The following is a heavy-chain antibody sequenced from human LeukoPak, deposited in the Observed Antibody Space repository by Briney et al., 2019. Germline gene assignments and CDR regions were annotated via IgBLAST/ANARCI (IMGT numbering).Heavy chain of an antibody. V-gene: IGHV3-49*03. Sequence: RXXXTXXGXXFXDYXXXWXRQAPGKGLEWVGFIRSKAYGGTTEYAASVKSRFTISRDDSKSIAYLQMNSLKTEDTAVYYCTRALGFGELLTDYHMDVWGKGTTVTVSS. J-gene: IGHJ6*03. D-gene: IGHD3-10*01. CDR1: GXXFXDYX. CDR3: TRALGFGELLTDYHMDV. CDR2: IRSKAYGGTT.